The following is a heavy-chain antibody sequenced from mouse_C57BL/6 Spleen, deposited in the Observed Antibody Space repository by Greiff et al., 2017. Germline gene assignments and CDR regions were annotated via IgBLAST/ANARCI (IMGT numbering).Heavy chain of an antibody. CDR2: ISGGGGNT. CDR3: ARHADGSSPFDC. D-gene: IGHD1-1*01. CDR1: GFTFSSYT. V-gene: IGHV5-9*01. J-gene: IGHJ2*01. Sequence: EVKVVESGGGLVKPGGSLKLSCAASGFTFSSYTMSWVRQTPEKRLEWVATISGGGGNTYYPDSVKGRFTISRDNAKNTLYLQMSSLRSEDTALYYCARHADGSSPFDCWGQGTTLTVSS.